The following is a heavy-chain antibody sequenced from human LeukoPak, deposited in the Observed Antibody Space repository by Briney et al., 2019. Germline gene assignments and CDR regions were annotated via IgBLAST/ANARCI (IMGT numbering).Heavy chain of an antibody. V-gene: IGHV1-24*01. CDR1: GYTLTELS. CDR3: ARDYYENRTYAFLVGVFDP. Sequence: ASVKVSCKVSGYTLTELSMHWVRQAPGKGLEWMGWISAYNGNTYYAKKFQGRVTMTTDTSANTAYMELRRLRSDDTAVYYCARDYYENRTYAFLVGVFDPWGQGTLVTVSS. J-gene: IGHJ5*02. CDR2: ISAYNGNT. D-gene: IGHD3-22*01.